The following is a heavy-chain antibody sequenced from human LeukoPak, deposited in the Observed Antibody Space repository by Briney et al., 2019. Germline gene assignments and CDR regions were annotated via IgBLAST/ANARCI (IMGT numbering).Heavy chain of an antibody. CDR2: ISGCGGGT. V-gene: IGHV3-23*01. Sequence: PGGSLRLYCAASGLTVRSYGMSWVRQAPGKGLEWVSAISGCGGGTYYADSVKGRFTISRDNSKNTLYLQMNSLRAEDTAVYYCAKGRSDILTGYYYWGQGTLVTVSS. D-gene: IGHD3-9*01. J-gene: IGHJ4*02. CDR3: AKGRSDILTGYYY. CDR1: GLTVRSYG.